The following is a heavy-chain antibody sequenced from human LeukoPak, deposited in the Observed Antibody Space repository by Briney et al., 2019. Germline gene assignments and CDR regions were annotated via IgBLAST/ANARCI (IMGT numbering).Heavy chain of an antibody. CDR3: ASVDTAMVEARYYYYYYMDV. D-gene: IGHD5-18*01. Sequence: ASVKVSCKASGYTFTSYYMHWVRQAPGQGLEWMGIINPSGGSTSYAQKFQGRVTITADESTSTAYMELSSLRSEDTAVYYCASVDTAMVEARYYYYYYMDVWGKGTTVTISS. CDR1: GYTFTSYY. V-gene: IGHV1-46*01. CDR2: INPSGGST. J-gene: IGHJ6*03.